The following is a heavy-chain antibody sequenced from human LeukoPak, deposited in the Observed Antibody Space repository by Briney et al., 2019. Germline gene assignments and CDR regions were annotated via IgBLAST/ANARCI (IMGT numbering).Heavy chain of an antibody. Sequence: TGGSLRLSCAASGFTFSSYGMHWVRQAPGKGLEWGSAISGSGGSTYSADSVKGGFTISRDTSKSTLYVQMNSLRAEDTAVYYCAKDSCSSSSCYYDYWGQGTLVTVSS. CDR1: GFTFSSYG. V-gene: IGHV3-23*01. CDR2: ISGSGGST. D-gene: IGHD2-2*01. CDR3: AKDSCSSSSCYYDY. J-gene: IGHJ4*02.